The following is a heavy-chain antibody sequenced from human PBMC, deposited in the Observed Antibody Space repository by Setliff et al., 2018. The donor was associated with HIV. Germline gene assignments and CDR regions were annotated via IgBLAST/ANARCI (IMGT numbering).Heavy chain of an antibody. D-gene: IGHD2-21*01. J-gene: IGHJ4*02. Sequence: PSETLSLTCVVSDDSFTNYDWTWIRQSPGKAREWIGYISSSGTTNYNPSLRSRVTISIETSNTRFSLWLRSATAADTATYFCARLGRAIDDGGSSLRLDFWGQGMLVTVS. CDR1: DDSFTNYD. V-gene: IGHV4-59*08. CDR3: ARLGRAIDDGGSSLRLDF. CDR2: ISSSGTT.